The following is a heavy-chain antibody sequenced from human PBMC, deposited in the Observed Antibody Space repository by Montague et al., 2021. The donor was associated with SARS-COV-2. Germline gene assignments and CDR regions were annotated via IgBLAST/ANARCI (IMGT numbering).Heavy chain of an antibody. Sequence: SLRLSCAASGFIFSNYWMHWVRQAPGKGLVWVSRINIDGSGTTYADSVKGRFTTSRDNAKNTLYLQMNSLGAEDTAVYYCASWISGVAGTDYWGQGTLVTVSS. V-gene: IGHV3-74*01. J-gene: IGHJ4*02. D-gene: IGHD6-19*01. CDR3: ASWISGVAGTDY. CDR2: INIDGSGT. CDR1: GFIFSNYW.